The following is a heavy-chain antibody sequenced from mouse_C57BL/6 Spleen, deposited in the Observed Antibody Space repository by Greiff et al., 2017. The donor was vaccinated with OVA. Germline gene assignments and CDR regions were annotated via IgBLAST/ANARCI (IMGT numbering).Heavy chain of an antibody. J-gene: IGHJ1*03. CDR3: ARRGVRDWYFDV. Sequence: ESGPGLVKPSQSLSLTCSVTGYSITSGYYWNWIRQFPGNKLEWMGYISYDGSNNYNPSLKNRISITRDTSKNQFFLELNSVTTEDTATYYCARRGVRDWYFDVWGTGTTVTVSS. CDR1: GYSITSGYY. V-gene: IGHV3-6*01. CDR2: ISYDGSN. D-gene: IGHD2-5*01.